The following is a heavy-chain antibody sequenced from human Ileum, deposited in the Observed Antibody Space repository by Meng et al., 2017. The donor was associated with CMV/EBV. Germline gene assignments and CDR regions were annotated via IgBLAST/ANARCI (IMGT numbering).Heavy chain of an antibody. V-gene: IGHV3-53*01. J-gene: IGHJ6*02. CDR2: IYGAGTT. D-gene: IGHD3-22*01. CDR3: ARRPPVSGVSKTYFNDVDA. Sequence: GESLKISCAASAFSVSENYINWVRQAPGKGLEWVSVIYGAGTTYYADSVKGRFTISRDNAKNTLYLEMNGLREDDTAIYYCARRPPVSGVSKTYFNDVDAWGQGTTVTVSS. CDR1: AFSVSENY.